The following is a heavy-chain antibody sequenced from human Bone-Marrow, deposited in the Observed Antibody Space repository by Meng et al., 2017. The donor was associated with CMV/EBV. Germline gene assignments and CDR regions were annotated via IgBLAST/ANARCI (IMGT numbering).Heavy chain of an antibody. CDR2: ISVYNGNT. CDR1: GYTFTSYG. D-gene: IGHD6-13*01. CDR3: ARDVRFSSSWYGSDD. J-gene: IGHJ4*02. Sequence: ASVKVSCKASGYTFTSYGISWVRQAPGQGLEWMGWISVYNGNTNYAQKFQGRVTMTTDTSTTTAYMELRSLRSDDTAVYYCARDVRFSSSWYGSDDWGQGTLVTVSS. V-gene: IGHV1-18*01.